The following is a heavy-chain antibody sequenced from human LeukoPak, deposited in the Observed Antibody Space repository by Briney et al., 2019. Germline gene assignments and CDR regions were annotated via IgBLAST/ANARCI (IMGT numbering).Heavy chain of an antibody. Sequence: ASVKVSCKASGYIFTGYYMHWVRQAPGQGLEWMGRINPNSGGTNYAQKFQGRVTMTRDTSISTAYMELSRLRSDDTAVYYCARQSLVNYYYYYMDVWGKGTTVTVSS. CDR3: ARQSLVNYYYYYMDV. CDR1: GYIFTGYY. D-gene: IGHD2-2*01. J-gene: IGHJ6*03. CDR2: INPNSGGT. V-gene: IGHV1-2*06.